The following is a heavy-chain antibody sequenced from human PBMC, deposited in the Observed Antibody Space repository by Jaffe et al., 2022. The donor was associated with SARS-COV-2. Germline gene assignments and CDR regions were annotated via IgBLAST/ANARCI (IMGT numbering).Heavy chain of an antibody. CDR2: INPNSGGT. V-gene: IGHV1-2*02. CDR3: ARAVGPTTIDEYFQH. J-gene: IGHJ1*01. D-gene: IGHD1-26*01. CDR1: GYTFTGYY. Sequence: QVQLVQSGAEVKKPGASVKVSCKASGYTFTGYYMHWVRQAPGQGLEWMGWINPNSGGTNYAQKFQGRVTMTRDTSISTAYMELSRLRSDDTAVYYCARAVGPTTIDEYFQHWGQGTLVTVSS.